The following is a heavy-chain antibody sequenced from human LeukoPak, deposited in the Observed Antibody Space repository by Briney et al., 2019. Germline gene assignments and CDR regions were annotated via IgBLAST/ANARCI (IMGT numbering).Heavy chain of an antibody. J-gene: IGHJ6*04. V-gene: IGHV3-48*01. D-gene: IGHD3-10*02. CDR3: AELGITMIGGV. Sequence: GGSLRLSCAASGFTFSSYSMNWVRQAPGKGLEWVSYISSNSSTIYYADSVKGRFTISRDNAKNSLYLQMNSLRAEDTAVYYCAELGITMIGGVWGKGTTVTISS. CDR2: ISSNSSTI. CDR1: GFTFSSYS.